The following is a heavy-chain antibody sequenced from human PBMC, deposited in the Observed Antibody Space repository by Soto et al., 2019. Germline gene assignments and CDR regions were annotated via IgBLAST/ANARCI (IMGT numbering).Heavy chain of an antibody. CDR3: TTYHGDYNFDH. CDR1: GYTLNEVA. V-gene: IGHV1-24*01. D-gene: IGHD4-17*01. CDR2: FDPDEAET. Sequence: QVQLVQSGAEVKKPGASVKVSCKVSGYTLNEVAMHWVRQAPAKGLEWLGGFDPDEAETIYAQHFQGRVTMTDDTSTDTVYMELSSLRSEDTALYFCTTYHGDYNFDHWGQGTRVTVSS. J-gene: IGHJ5*02.